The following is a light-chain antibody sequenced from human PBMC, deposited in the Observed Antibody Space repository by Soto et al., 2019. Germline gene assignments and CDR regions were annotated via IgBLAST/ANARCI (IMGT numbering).Light chain of an antibody. V-gene: IGKV3-15*01. Sequence: EIVMTQSPVTLSVSPGERATLSCRASQSVSSNLAWYQQKPGQAPRLLIYGASNRATGIPGRFSGSGSGTEFTLTISSLQSEDSAVYYCQQYNRWPPWTFRQGTKVEIK. CDR2: GAS. J-gene: IGKJ1*01. CDR3: QQYNRWPPWT. CDR1: QSVSSN.